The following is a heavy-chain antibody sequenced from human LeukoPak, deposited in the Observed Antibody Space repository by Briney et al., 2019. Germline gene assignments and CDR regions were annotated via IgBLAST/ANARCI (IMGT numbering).Heavy chain of an antibody. J-gene: IGHJ6*02. V-gene: IGHV3-23*01. CDR3: ARDFASGSYSYYYYGMDV. CDR2: ISGSGGST. D-gene: IGHD1-26*01. Sequence: GGSLRLSCAASGFTFSSYAMSWVRQAPGKGLEWVSAISGSGGSTYYADSVKGRFTISRDNSKNTLYLQMNSLRAEDTAVYYCARDFASGSYSYYYYGMDVWGQGTTVTVSS. CDR1: GFTFSSYA.